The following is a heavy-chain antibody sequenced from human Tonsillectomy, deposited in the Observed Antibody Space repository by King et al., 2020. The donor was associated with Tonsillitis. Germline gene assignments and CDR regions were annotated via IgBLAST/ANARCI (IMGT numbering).Heavy chain of an antibody. J-gene: IGHJ6*02. D-gene: IGHD3/OR15-3a*01. V-gene: IGHV4-59*01. Sequence: MQLLESGPGLVKPSETLSLTCTVSGDSISSYYWSWIRQPPGKGLEWIGYIYYGSTNYNPSLKSRVTISVDTSKNQFSLRLSSVTAADTAVYYCARGSVGHTYYYGMDVWGQGTTVTVSS. CDR2: IYYGST. CDR3: ARGSVGHTYYYGMDV. CDR1: GDSISSYY.